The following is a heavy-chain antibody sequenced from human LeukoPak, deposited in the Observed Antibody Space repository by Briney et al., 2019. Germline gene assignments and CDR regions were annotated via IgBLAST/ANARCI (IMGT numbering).Heavy chain of an antibody. Sequence: ASVKVSCKASGYTFTSYYMHWVRQAPGQGLEWMGWINPNSGGTNYARKFQGRVTMTRDTSISTAYMELSRLRSDDTAVYYCARGEWELLSSHFDYWGQGTLVTVSS. D-gene: IGHD1-26*01. CDR1: GYTFTSYY. CDR2: INPNSGGT. J-gene: IGHJ4*02. V-gene: IGHV1-2*02. CDR3: ARGEWELLSSHFDY.